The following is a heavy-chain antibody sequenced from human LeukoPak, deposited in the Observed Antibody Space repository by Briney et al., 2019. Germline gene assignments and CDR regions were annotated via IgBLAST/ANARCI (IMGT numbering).Heavy chain of an antibody. J-gene: IGHJ3*02. Sequence: GGSLRLSCAASGFTFSSYGMHWVRQAPGKGLEWVAVIWYDGSNKYYADSVKGRFTISRDNSKNTLYLQMNSLRAEDTAVYYCARSKSRGYSYGYDDAFDIWGQGTMVTVSS. CDR2: IWYDGSNK. D-gene: IGHD5-18*01. CDR3: ARSKSRGYSYGYDDAFDI. V-gene: IGHV3-33*01. CDR1: GFTFSSYG.